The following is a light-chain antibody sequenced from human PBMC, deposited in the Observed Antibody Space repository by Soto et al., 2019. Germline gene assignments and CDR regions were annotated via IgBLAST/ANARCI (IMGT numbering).Light chain of an antibody. V-gene: IGKV3-15*01. CDR3: QQYNNWPRT. CDR2: GAS. Sequence: EIVITQSPSTLSVSPGERVTLSCRASQSVSSNLGWYQQKPGQAPRILIYGASTRATGIPDRLSGSGSGTELNLTINRLESEDFAVYYCQQYNNWPRTCGQGTKVEIK. J-gene: IGKJ1*01. CDR1: QSVSSN.